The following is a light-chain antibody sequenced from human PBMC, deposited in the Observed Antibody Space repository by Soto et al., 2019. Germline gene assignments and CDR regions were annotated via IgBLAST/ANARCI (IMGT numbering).Light chain of an antibody. CDR1: SANIGAGHA. Sequence: QSVLTQPPSVSGAPGQRVTIYCTGSSANIGAGHAVHWYQQLPGTAPKLLIHSNNNRPSGVPDRFSGSKSGTSASLAIAGLHADDEADYYCQSYEPTLRTSLFGGGTQLTVL. V-gene: IGLV1-40*01. J-gene: IGLJ7*01. CDR2: SNN. CDR3: QSYEPTLRTSL.